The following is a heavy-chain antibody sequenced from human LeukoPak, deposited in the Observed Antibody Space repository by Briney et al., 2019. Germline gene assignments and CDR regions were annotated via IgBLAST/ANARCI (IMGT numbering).Heavy chain of an antibody. J-gene: IGHJ4*02. CDR1: GFNFNTYW. V-gene: IGHV3-7*01. Sequence: GGSLRLSCAASGFNFNTYWMSWVRQAPGKGLEWVANIKQDESEKFYVDSMKGRFTISRDNSKNSLYLQMNSLRAEDTAMYYCAREDSGYDLWGQGTLVTVSS. CDR2: IKQDESEK. CDR3: AREDSGYDL. D-gene: IGHD5-12*01.